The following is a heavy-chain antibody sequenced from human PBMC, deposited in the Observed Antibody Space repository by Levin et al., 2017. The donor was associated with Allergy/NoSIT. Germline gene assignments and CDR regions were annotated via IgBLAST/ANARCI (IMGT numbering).Heavy chain of an antibody. CDR1: GFTFSIYP. J-gene: IGHJ4*02. CDR3: AKGSVLLWFEEGFDY. V-gene: IGHV3-23*01. D-gene: IGHD3-10*01. CDR2: VSGTGSST. Sequence: GGSLRLSCAASGFTFSIYPMSWVRQAPGKGLEWVSTVSGTGSSTYYADSVKGRFTISRDNSKNTLNLQMNSLRVEDTAVYYCAKGSVLLWFEEGFDYWGQGTLVTVSS.